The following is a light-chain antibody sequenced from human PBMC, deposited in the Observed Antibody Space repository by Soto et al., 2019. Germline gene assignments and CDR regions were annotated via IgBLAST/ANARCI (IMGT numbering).Light chain of an antibody. CDR1: SSDVGGYNY. CDR2: EVS. J-gene: IGLJ3*02. V-gene: IGLV2-8*01. Sequence: QSALTQPPSASGSPGQSVAISCTGTSSDVGGYNYVSWYQHHPGKAPKLMIYEVSRRPSGVSDRFSGSKSGNTASLTVSGLKAEYEADYYCSSYSGSSNWVFGGGTKLTVL. CDR3: SSYSGSSNWV.